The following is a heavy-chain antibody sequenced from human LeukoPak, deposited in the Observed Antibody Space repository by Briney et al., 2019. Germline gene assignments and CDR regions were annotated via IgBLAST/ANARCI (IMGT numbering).Heavy chain of an antibody. CDR1: GYNFPIYW. D-gene: IGHD6-13*01. CDR3: ARQGAAGKYYYYYMHV. CDR2: IYPDDSNT. J-gene: IGHJ6*03. V-gene: IGHV5-51*01. Sequence: GESLKISCQGSGYNFPIYWIGWVRQMPGQGLEWMGIIYPDDSNTIYGPSFQGQVTISADKPLTPAYLERSSLKASDTAIYYCARQGAAGKYYYYYMHVWGKGTTVTVSS.